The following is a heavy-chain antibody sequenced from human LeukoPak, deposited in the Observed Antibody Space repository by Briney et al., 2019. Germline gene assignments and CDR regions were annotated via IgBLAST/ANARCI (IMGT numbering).Heavy chain of an antibody. V-gene: IGHV3-23*01. CDR1: GFTFSKYT. J-gene: IGHJ6*02. CDR2: IGGSGRA. D-gene: IGHD2-2*01. Sequence: PPGGSLRLSCVASGFTFSKYTLSWVRQAPGKGLEWVSGIGGSGRAHYADSVKGRFTISRDNSKNTLYLQMNSLRAEDTAVYYCAKDLSPPLSSTSSYYYYGMDVWGQGTTVTVSS. CDR3: AKDLSPPLSSTSSYYYYGMDV.